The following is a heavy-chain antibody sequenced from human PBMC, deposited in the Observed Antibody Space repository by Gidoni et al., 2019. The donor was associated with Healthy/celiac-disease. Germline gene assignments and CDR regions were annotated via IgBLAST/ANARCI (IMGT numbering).Heavy chain of an antibody. CDR3: ARGYCSSTSCHGYYYYYMDV. J-gene: IGHJ6*03. CDR1: GDSVSSHSAA. D-gene: IGHD2-2*01. V-gene: IGHV6-1*01. Sequence: QVQLQQSGPGLVKPSPTPSLTFAISGDSVSSHSAALNCIRPSPSRGLGWLGRTYYRSKWYNDYAVSVKSRITINPDTSKNQFSLQLNSVTPEDTAVYYCARGYCSSTSCHGYYYYYMDVWGKGTTVTVSS. CDR2: TYYRSKWYN.